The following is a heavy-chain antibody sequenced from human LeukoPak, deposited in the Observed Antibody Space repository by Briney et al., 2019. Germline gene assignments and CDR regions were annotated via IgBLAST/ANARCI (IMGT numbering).Heavy chain of an antibody. CDR1: GGSVSNADYY. CDR3: ARVHYDILTGYYYGMDV. D-gene: IGHD3-9*01. CDR2: IYHTGSN. J-gene: IGHJ6*02. Sequence: SETLSLTCTVSGGSVSNADYYWSWIRHPPGTTLEWIGYIYHTGSNNYKYSLKSRVTISLDTSKNRFSLKLSSVTAADTAVYYCARVHYDILTGYYYGMDVWGQGTTVTVSS. V-gene: IGHV4-61*08.